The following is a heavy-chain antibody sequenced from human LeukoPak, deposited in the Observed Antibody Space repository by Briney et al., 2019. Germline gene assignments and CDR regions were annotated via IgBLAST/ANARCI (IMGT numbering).Heavy chain of an antibody. CDR1: GGSFSGYY. CDR2: FHYSGST. Sequence: PSETLSLTCAVYGGSFSGYYWGWIRQPPGKGLEWIGTFHYSGSTYYNPSLKSRVTISVNMSKNQFSLKLISVTAADTAVYYCARLYRKTYKWNDEPDYWGQGTLVTVSS. D-gene: IGHD1-20*01. J-gene: IGHJ4*02. CDR3: ARLYRKTYKWNDEPDY. V-gene: IGHV4-34*01.